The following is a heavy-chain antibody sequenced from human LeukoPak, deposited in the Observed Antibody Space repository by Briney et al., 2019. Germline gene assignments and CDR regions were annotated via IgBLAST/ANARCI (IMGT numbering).Heavy chain of an antibody. Sequence: PGGALRLSCAASGFTFSSYSMNWVRQAPGKRLEWVSSISSSSSYIYYADSVKGRFTISRDNAKNSLYLQMNSLRAEDTAVYHCARAEGVIVAPFDYWGQGTLVTVSS. D-gene: IGHD5-12*01. CDR3: ARAEGVIVAPFDY. V-gene: IGHV3-21*01. J-gene: IGHJ4*02. CDR2: ISSSSSYI. CDR1: GFTFSSYS.